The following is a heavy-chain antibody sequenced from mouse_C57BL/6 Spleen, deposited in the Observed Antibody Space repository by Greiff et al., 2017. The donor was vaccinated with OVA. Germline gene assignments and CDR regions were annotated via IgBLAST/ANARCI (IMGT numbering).Heavy chain of an antibody. J-gene: IGHJ3*01. V-gene: IGHV1-5*01. Sequence: VQLQPSGTLLARPGASVKMSCTSSGYTFTCSWMHWLKQRPGQGLEWIGAIYPGNSDTSYNQKFKGKAKLTAVTSASNAYMELSSLTNEDSAVDYCTNDVGFAYWGKGTLVTVSA. D-gene: IGHD2-12*01. CDR1: GYTFTCSW. CDR3: TNDVGFAY. CDR2: IYPGNSDT.